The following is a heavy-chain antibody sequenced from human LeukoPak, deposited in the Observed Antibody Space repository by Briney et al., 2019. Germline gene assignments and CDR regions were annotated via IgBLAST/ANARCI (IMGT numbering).Heavy chain of an antibody. V-gene: IGHV3-30*02. CDR2: IRYDGSNK. Sequence: PGGSLRLSCAASGFTFSSYGMHWVRQAPGKGLEWVAFIRYDGSNKYYADSVKGRFTISRDNSKNTLYLQMNSLRAEDTAVYYCANPYYYDWVTWGQGTLVTVSS. CDR1: GFTFSSYG. CDR3: ANPYYYDWVT. J-gene: IGHJ5*02. D-gene: IGHD3-22*01.